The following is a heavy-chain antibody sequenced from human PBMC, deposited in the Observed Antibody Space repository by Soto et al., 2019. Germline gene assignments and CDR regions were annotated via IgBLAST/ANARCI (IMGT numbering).Heavy chain of an antibody. V-gene: IGHV3-66*01. D-gene: IGHD3-16*01. CDR3: ARDSTHVGISGQGFGY. J-gene: IGHJ4*02. Sequence: EVQLVESGGGLVQPGGSLRLSCAASGFTVSSTYMSWVRQAPGKGLEWVSVIYSGGHTYYADSVKGRFTISRDNSKNTLYLQLNTLRAEDTAVYYCARDSTHVGISGQGFGYWGQGTLVTVSS. CDR1: GFTVSSTY. CDR2: IYSGGHT.